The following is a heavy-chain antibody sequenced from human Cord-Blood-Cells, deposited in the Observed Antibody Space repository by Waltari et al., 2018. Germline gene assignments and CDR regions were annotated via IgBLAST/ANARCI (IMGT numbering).Heavy chain of an antibody. D-gene: IGHD1-20*01. V-gene: IGHV3-7*01. CDR2: IKQDGSEK. J-gene: IGHJ4*02. CDR1: VSSFCGCW. Sequence: VRLVESGGGLVQPGGPLSLPCAASVSSFCGCWMSWGRQRPGKGLEWVANIKQDGSEKNYVDSVKGRFTISRDNAKNSLYLQMNSLRAEDTAVYYCWGNWNYFDYWGQGTLVTVSS. CDR3: WGNWNYFDY.